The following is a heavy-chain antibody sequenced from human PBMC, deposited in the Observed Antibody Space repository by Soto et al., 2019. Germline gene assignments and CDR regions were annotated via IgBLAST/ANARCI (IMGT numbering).Heavy chain of an antibody. J-gene: IGHJ4*02. V-gene: IGHV1-69*01. Sequence: QVQLVQSGAEVRKPGSSVKVSCQSFGGSFSSYAFSWVRQAPGQGLEWMGGLIVILGTTNYAQKFKGRVTFTVDESTSTAYMEVSSLESEDTAIYYCASGYYDSSGYPIDYWGQGTQVTVSS. D-gene: IGHD3-22*01. CDR2: LIVILGTT. CDR1: GGSFSSYA. CDR3: ASGYYDSSGYPIDY.